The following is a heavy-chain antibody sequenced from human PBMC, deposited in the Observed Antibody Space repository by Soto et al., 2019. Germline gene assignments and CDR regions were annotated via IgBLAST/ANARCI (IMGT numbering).Heavy chain of an antibody. CDR3: AKAMCQLGCYYYYGMDV. CDR1: GFTFDDYT. D-gene: IGHD6-6*01. CDR2: ISWDGGST. J-gene: IGHJ6*02. V-gene: IGHV3-43*01. Sequence: GGSLRLSCAASGFTFDDYTMHWVRQAPGKGLEWVSLISWDGGSTYYADSVKGRFTISRDNSKNSLYLQMNSLRTEDTALYYCAKAMCQLGCYYYYGMDVWGQGTTVTVSS.